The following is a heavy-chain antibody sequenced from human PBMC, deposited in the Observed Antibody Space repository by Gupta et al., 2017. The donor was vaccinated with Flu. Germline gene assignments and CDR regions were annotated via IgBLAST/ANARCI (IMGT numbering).Heavy chain of an antibody. V-gene: IGHV5-10-1*01. D-gene: IGHD1-26*01. J-gene: IGHJ5*02. Sequence: EVQLVQSGAEVKKPGESLRISGKGSGYSFTSYWLSWVGKQPGKGLEWMGRIDPSDSYTNYSPSFQGHVTISADKSISTAYLQWSSLKASDTAMYYCARLGGSGSYTYNWFDPWGQGTLVTVSS. CDR2: IDPSDSYT. CDR3: ARLGGSGSYTYNWFDP. CDR1: GYSFTSYW.